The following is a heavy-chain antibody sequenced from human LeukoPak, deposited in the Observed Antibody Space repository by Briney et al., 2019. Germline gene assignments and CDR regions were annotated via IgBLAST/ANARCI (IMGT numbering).Heavy chain of an antibody. Sequence: GGSLRLSCAASGFTFSSYWMSWVRQAPGKGLEWVANIKQDGSEKYYVDSVKGRFTISRDNAKNSLYLQMNSLRAEDTAVYYCARDVGAARRARTHDAFDIWGQGTMVTVSS. J-gene: IGHJ3*02. CDR1: GFTFSSYW. V-gene: IGHV3-7*01. D-gene: IGHD6-6*01. CDR2: IKQDGSEK. CDR3: ARDVGAARRARTHDAFDI.